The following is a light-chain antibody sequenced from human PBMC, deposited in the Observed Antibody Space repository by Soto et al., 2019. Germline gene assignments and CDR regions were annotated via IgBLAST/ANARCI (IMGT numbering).Light chain of an antibody. CDR3: QQYDSSPRT. CDR2: GVS. Sequence: ELVLTQSPGTLSLSPVEIATLSFMASQSLSSRNLAWYQQKPGQAPRPLIYGVSSRATGIPDRFSGSGSGTDFTLTISRLEPEDFAVYYCQQYDSSPRTFGQGTKVDIK. J-gene: IGKJ1*01. V-gene: IGKV3-20*01. CDR1: QSLSSRN.